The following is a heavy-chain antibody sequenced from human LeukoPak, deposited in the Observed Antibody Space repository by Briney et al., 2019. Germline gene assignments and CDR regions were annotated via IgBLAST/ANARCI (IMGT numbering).Heavy chain of an antibody. V-gene: IGHV3-9*01. CDR2: ISWNSGSI. CDR3: AKEASTRITIFGVVPNYGMDV. J-gene: IGHJ6*02. D-gene: IGHD3-3*01. CDR1: GFTFDDYA. Sequence: GGSLRLSCAASGFTFDDYAMHWVRQAPGKGLEWVSGISWNSGSIGYADSVKGRFTISRDNAKNSLYLQMNSLRAEDTALYYCAKEASTRITIFGVVPNYGMDVWGQGTTVTVSS.